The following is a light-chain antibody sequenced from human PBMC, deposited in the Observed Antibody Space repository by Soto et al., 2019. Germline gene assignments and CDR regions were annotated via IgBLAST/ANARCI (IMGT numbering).Light chain of an antibody. Sequence: SYELTQAPSVSVAPGETARITCGGDKIASKSVHWYQQRPGQAPELVIYFDVERPSGIPERFSGSKSENTATLTISRVDAGDEADFYCQVWDRRSGHAVFGGGTKLTVL. V-gene: IGLV3-21*04. J-gene: IGLJ2*01. CDR2: FDV. CDR3: QVWDRRSGHAV. CDR1: KIASKS.